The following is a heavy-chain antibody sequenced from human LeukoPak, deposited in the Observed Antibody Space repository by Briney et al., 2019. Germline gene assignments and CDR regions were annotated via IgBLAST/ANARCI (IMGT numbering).Heavy chain of an antibody. D-gene: IGHD3-10*01. Sequence: GGSLRLSCEASGFTFNNYAMHWVRQAPGKGLEWVSGISWDRGTTGYGDSVKGRFTISRDNAKNTLYLQMSSLRAEDTAVYYCAKAKTDTYYYGSGSLSDAFDIWGQGTMVTVSS. J-gene: IGHJ3*02. CDR1: GFTFNNYA. CDR3: AKAKTDTYYYGSGSLSDAFDI. V-gene: IGHV3-9*01. CDR2: ISWDRGTT.